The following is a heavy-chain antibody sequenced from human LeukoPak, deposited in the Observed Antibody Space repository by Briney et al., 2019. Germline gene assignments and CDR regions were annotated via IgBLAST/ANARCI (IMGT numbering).Heavy chain of an antibody. V-gene: IGHV4-61*01. Sequence: SETLSLTCTVSGGSISSGSYYWRWIRQPPGKGLEWIGYIYNSGSTNYNPSLKSRVTISLDTSKNQFSLRLSSVTAADTAVYYCARDSSGVSPMDVWGKGTTVTVSS. J-gene: IGHJ6*04. CDR2: IYNSGST. CDR1: GGSISSGSYY. CDR3: ARDSSGVSPMDV. D-gene: IGHD3-10*01.